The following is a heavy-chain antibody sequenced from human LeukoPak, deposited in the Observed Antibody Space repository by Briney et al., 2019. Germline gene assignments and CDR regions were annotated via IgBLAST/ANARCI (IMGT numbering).Heavy chain of an antibody. CDR1: GYTFTGYY. Sequence: ASVKVSCKASGYTFTGYYMHWVRQAPGQGLEWKGWINPNSGGTNYAQKFQGRVTMTRDTSISTAYMELSRLRSDDTAVYYCARSFSGYCSSTSCYRGRYFQHWGQGTLVTVSS. V-gene: IGHV1-2*02. CDR2: INPNSGGT. D-gene: IGHD2-2*02. CDR3: ARSFSGYCSSTSCYRGRYFQH. J-gene: IGHJ1*01.